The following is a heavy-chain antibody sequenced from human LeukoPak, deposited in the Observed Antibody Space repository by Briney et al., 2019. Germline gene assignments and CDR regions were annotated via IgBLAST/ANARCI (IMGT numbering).Heavy chain of an antibody. CDR1: GFTFSSYS. J-gene: IGHJ4*02. D-gene: IGHD5-18*01. V-gene: IGHV3-48*04. CDR2: ISSSGSTI. CDR3: ARLGRTGRLWLVLDY. Sequence: GGSLRLSCAASGFTFSSYSMNWVRQAPGKGLEWVSSISSSGSTIYCADSVKGRFTISRDNAKNSLYLQMNSLRAEDTAVYYCARLGRTGRLWLVLDYWGQGTLVTVSS.